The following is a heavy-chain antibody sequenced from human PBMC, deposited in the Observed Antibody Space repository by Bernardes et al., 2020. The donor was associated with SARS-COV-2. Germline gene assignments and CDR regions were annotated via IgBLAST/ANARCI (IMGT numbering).Heavy chain of an antibody. D-gene: IGHD5-18*01. CDR2: ITGSGSST. CDR3: AKDRGYSFDY. Sequence: AGSLILSCAASGFTFSSYAMTWVRQAPGKGLEWVSTITGSGSSTYYADSVKGRFTISRDNSKNTLFLQVNSLRAEDTAVYYCAKDRGYSFDYWGQGTLVTVSS. V-gene: IGHV3-23*01. CDR1: GFTFSSYA. J-gene: IGHJ4*02.